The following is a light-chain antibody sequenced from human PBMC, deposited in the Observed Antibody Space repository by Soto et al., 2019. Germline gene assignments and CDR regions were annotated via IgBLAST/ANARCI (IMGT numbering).Light chain of an antibody. V-gene: IGKV3-15*01. CDR1: KSVSDTL. Sequence: EIVLTQSPGTLSLSPGERATLSCSSDKSVSDTLLTWFQQKPGQAPRLLIFHASTRATGIPARFSGSGSGTEFTLTISSLQSEDFAVYYCQQYNDWRTFGQGTKLEIK. CDR2: HAS. CDR3: QQYNDWRT. J-gene: IGKJ2*01.